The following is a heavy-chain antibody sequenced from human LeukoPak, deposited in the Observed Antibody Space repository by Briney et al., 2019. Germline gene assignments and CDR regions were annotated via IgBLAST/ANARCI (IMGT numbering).Heavy chain of an antibody. CDR2: IYHSGST. D-gene: IGHD4-23*01. J-gene: IGHJ5*02. Sequence: SETLSLTCTVSGYSISSGYYWGWIRQPPGKGLEWIGSIYHSGSTYYNPSLKSRVTISVDTSKNQLSLKLSSVTAADTAVYYCARETYGGNSVVGYNWFDPWGQGTLVTVSS. CDR3: ARETYGGNSVVGYNWFDP. V-gene: IGHV4-38-2*02. CDR1: GYSISSGYY.